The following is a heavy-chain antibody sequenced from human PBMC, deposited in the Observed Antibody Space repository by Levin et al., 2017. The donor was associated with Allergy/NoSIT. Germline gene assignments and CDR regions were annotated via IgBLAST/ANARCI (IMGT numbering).Heavy chain of an antibody. J-gene: IGHJ3*02. CDR1: GYSFTTYW. Sequence: GGSLRLSCQGSGYSFTTYWIGWVRQMPGKGLEWMGIIYPGDSNTRYSRSFQGQVTISADKSISTAYLQWSSLKASDTALYYCARLGGPPDGFDIWGQGTMVTFSS. CDR2: IYPGDSNT. V-gene: IGHV5-51*01. CDR3: ARLGGPPDGFDI. D-gene: IGHD3-10*01.